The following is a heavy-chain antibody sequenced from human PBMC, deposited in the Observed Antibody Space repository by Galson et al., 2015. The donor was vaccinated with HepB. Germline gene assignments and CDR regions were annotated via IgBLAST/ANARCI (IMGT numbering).Heavy chain of an antibody. J-gene: IGHJ3*02. D-gene: IGHD6-19*01. CDR3: ARHREVAGTVPWDAFDI. V-gene: IGHV5-51*01. Sequence: QSGAEVKKPGQSLKISCKGSGYSFTSYWIGWVRQMPGKGLGWMGIIYPGDSHTRYSPSFQGQVTISADKSINTAFLQWSSLKASDTAMYYCARHREVAGTVPWDAFDIWGQGTMVTVSS. CDR2: IYPGDSHT. CDR1: GYSFTSYW.